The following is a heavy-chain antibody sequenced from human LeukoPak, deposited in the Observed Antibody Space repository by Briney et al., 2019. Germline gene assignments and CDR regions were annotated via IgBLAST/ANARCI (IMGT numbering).Heavy chain of an antibody. V-gene: IGHV3-21*01. CDR2: ITSAGDYT. D-gene: IGHD3-10*01. CDR3: ARETGAFDY. CDR1: GFTFRTYY. J-gene: IGHJ4*02. Sequence: GGSLRLSCAASGFTFRTYYMNWVRQAPGKGLEWVSSITSAGDYTYYADSVKGRFTISRDNAKNSPYLQMSSLRAEDTATYYCARETGAFDYWGQGTLVTVSS.